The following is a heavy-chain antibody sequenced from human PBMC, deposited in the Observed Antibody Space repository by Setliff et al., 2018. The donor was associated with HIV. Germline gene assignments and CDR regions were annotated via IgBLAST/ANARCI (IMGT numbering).Heavy chain of an antibody. CDR2: IIPILGIT. J-gene: IGHJ1*01. Sequence: SVKVSCKASGGTFTNYVISWVRQAPGQGLEWMGGIIPILGITHRAQNFQGRVTISADGSTNTAYMELSGLRSEDTAIYYCARGEALQNTVTTYFQHWGQGTPVTVSS. D-gene: IGHD4-17*01. V-gene: IGHV1-69*10. CDR3: ARGEALQNTVTTYFQH. CDR1: GGTFTNYV.